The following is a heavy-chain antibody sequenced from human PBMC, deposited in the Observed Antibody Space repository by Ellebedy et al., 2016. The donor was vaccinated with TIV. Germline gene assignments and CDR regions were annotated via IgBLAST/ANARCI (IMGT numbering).Heavy chain of an antibody. D-gene: IGHD3-22*01. J-gene: IGHJ3*02. CDR2: FDPEDGET. CDR1: GYTLTELS. Sequence: ASVKVSCKVSGYTLTELSMHWVRQAPGKGLEWMGGFDPEDGETIYAQKFQGRVTMTEDTSTDTAYMELSSLRSEDTAVYYCATAHSGYHRDDAFDIWGQGTMVTVSS. V-gene: IGHV1-24*01. CDR3: ATAHSGYHRDDAFDI.